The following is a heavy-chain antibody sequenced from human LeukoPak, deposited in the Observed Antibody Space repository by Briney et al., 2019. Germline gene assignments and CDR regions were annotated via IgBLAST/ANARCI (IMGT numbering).Heavy chain of an antibody. CDR2: ISGDNGNT. V-gene: IGHV1-18*01. D-gene: IGHD3-10*01. CDR1: GYTFTRYG. J-gene: IGHJ6*03. CDR3: ARDGTKLAWFGELRITRYYYYYMDV. Sequence: GASVKVSCKASGYTFTRYGISWVRQAPGQGPEWMGWISGDNGNTNYAQKLQGRVIMTTDTSTSTAYMELRSLRSDDTAVYYCARDGTKLAWFGELRITRYYYYYMDVWGKGTTVTVSS.